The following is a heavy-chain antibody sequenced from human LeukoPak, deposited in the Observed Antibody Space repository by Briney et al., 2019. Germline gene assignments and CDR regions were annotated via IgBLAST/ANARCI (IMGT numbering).Heavy chain of an antibody. V-gene: IGHV3-74*01. Sequence: PGGSLRLSCAACGFTFSNSWLHWVRQAPGKGLVWVSRINERGSSTSYADSVKGRFTISRDNAKNTLYLQMNNLRADDTAVYYCAGGRLVATSKAVAIDYWGQGTLVTVSS. CDR3: AGGRLVATSKAVAIDY. CDR1: GFTFSNSW. CDR2: INERGSST. J-gene: IGHJ4*02. D-gene: IGHD5-12*01.